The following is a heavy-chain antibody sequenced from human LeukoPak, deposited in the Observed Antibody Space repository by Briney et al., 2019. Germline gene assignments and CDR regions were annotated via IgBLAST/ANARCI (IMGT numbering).Heavy chain of an antibody. V-gene: IGHV3-21*01. CDR1: GFTFSSYS. CDR3: ARAPHYCTNGVCYLSPFDY. CDR2: ISSSSSYI. D-gene: IGHD2-8*01. Sequence: GGSLRLSCAASGFTFSSYSMNWVRQAPGKGLEWVSSISSSSSYIYYADSVKGRFTISRDNAKNSLYLQMNSLRAEDTAVYYCARAPHYCTNGVCYLSPFDYWGQGTLVTVSS. J-gene: IGHJ4*02.